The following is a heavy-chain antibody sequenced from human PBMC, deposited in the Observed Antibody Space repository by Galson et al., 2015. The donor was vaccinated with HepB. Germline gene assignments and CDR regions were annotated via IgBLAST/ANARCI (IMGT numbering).Heavy chain of an antibody. CDR3: ARPRLSGDGFDI. Sequence: SVKVSCKASGYTFTLYAIHWVRQAPGQGLEWMGTINTGNSNTKYSERFQGRVTITRDASASTAYMDLISLRSEDTAVYYCARPRLSGDGFDIWGQGPMVTVSS. CDR2: INTGNSNT. D-gene: IGHD6-25*01. V-gene: IGHV1-3*04. CDR1: GYTFTLYA. J-gene: IGHJ3*02.